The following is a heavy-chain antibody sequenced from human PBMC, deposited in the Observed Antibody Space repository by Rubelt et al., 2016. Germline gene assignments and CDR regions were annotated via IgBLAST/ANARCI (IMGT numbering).Heavy chain of an antibody. V-gene: IGHV2-5*02. CDR1: GFSLSTSGVG. D-gene: IGHD1-1*01. J-gene: IGHJ4*02. Sequence: QITLKESGPTLVKPTQTLTLTCTFSGFSLSTSGVGVGWIRQPPGKALEWLALIYWDDDKRYSPSLKSRLTITKDTSKNQVVLTMTNMDPVDTATYYCARISRNGYYFDYWGQGTLVTVSS. CDR3: ARISRNGYYFDY. CDR2: IYWDDDK.